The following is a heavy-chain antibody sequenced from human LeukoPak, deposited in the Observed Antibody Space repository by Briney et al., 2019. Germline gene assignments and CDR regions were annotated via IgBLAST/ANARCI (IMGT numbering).Heavy chain of an antibody. J-gene: IGHJ4*02. CDR2: ISTYNGNT. V-gene: IGHV1-18*01. Sequence: GASVKVSCKASGYTFTSYSITWVRQAPGQGLEWMGWISTYNGNTEYAQKLQDRITMTTDTSTNTAYMELRSLRSDDTAVYYCARAGFEGYFDYWGQGTPLTVSS. CDR1: GYTFTSYS. CDR3: ARAGFEGYFDY.